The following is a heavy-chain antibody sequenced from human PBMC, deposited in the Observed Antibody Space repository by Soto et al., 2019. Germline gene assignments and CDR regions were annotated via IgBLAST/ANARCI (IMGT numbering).Heavy chain of an antibody. V-gene: IGHV4-4*07. D-gene: IGHD3-3*01. CDR1: GGAISGYY. CDR3: ARGQRFSDSFDP. CDR2: IYSSGGT. Sequence: SETLSLTCTVSGGAISGYYWTWIRQPAGKGLEWIGRIYSSGGTKYNPSLKSRVTMSLDTSKNQFSLRLSSVTAADTAVYYCARGQRFSDSFDPWGQGTLVTVSS. J-gene: IGHJ5*02.